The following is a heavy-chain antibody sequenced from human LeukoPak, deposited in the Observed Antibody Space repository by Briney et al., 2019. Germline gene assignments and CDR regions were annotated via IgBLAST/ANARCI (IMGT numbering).Heavy chain of an antibody. CDR2: IYTTGMT. Sequence: SETLSLTWTVSTASINSYYWGWVRQPAGRGLEWIGRIYTTGMTQYDPSLQSRVTMSVDTSQKQFSLNLRSVTAADTAIYFCVRHGYTASHFFLDYWSKGALVTVSS. V-gene: IGHV4-4*07. D-gene: IGHD5-18*01. CDR3: VRHGYTASHFFLDY. CDR1: TASINSYY. J-gene: IGHJ4*02.